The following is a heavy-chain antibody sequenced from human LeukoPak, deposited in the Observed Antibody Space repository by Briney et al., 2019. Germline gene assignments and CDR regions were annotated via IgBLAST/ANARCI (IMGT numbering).Heavy chain of an antibody. CDR3: ARGVGNFGSGFDY. D-gene: IGHD3-10*01. Sequence: GGSLRLSCAASGFTFSSYSMNWVRQAPGKGLEWVSSISSSSSYIYYADSVKGRFTISRDNAKNSLYLQMNSLRAEDTAVYYCARGVGNFGSGFDYWGQGTLVTVSS. CDR1: GFTFSSYS. J-gene: IGHJ4*02. V-gene: IGHV3-21*01. CDR2: ISSSSSYI.